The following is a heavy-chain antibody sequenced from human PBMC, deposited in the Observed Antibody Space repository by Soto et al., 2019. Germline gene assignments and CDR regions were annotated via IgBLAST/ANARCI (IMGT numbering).Heavy chain of an antibody. CDR3: TRANWYSEY. CDR1: GGSISNHY. V-gene: IGHV4-59*11. CDR2: IYYNGNT. J-gene: IGHJ4*02. Sequence: QVQLQESGPGLVKPSETLSLTCTVSGGSISNHYWSWIRQPPGKGLEWIGYIYYNGNTNYNPSLKSRVTMAVDTSKTQISLKLSSVTAADPAVYYCTRANWYSEYWGQGTLVTVSS. D-gene: IGHD7-27*01.